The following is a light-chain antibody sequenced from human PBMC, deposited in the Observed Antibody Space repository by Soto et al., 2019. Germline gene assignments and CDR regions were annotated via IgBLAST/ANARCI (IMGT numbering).Light chain of an antibody. Sequence: EIVLTQSPDTLSLSPGEIATLSCRASQSFSGHLAWYQQKPGQAPRLLIYDASKRATGIPARFSGSGFGTDYTLTISSLEPEDFAVYYCQQRSKWRTFGQGTKVDI. J-gene: IGKJ1*01. V-gene: IGKV3-11*01. CDR2: DAS. CDR3: QQRSKWRT. CDR1: QSFSGH.